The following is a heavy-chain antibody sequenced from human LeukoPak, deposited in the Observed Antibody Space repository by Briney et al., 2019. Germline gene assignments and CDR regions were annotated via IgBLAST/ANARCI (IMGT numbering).Heavy chain of an antibody. J-gene: IGHJ3*02. V-gene: IGHV3-53*01. CDR2: IYSDGRT. CDR3: ARGLFLSGYLDAFDI. D-gene: IGHD3-22*01. CDR1: GFTVSNKY. Sequence: GGSLRLACAASGFTVSNKYMTWVRQAPGKGLEWVSLIYSDGRTYYADSVKGGCTISRDGSKNTLYLQMNSLRVEDTAVYYCARGLFLSGYLDAFDIWGQGTVATVSS.